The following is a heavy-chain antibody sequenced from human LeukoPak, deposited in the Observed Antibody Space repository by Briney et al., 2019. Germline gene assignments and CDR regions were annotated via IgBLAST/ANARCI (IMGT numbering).Heavy chain of an antibody. CDR2: IYYSGSP. J-gene: IGHJ4*02. D-gene: IGHD3-16*02. V-gene: IGHV4-39*02. CDR1: GGSISSSSYY. CDR3: ARDRLLITVGGVIQTSEADY. Sequence: SETLSLTCTVSGGSISSSSYYWGWIRQPPGKGLEWIGSIYYSGSPYYNPSLKSRVTISVDTSKKQFSLKLSSVTAADTAVYYCARDRLLITVGGVIQTSEADYWGQGTLVTVSS.